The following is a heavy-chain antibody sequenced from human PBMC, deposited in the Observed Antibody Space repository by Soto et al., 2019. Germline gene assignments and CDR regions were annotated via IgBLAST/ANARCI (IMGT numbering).Heavy chain of an antibody. CDR2: ISFSGDNT. J-gene: IGHJ4*02. V-gene: IGHV3-23*01. D-gene: IGHD3-3*01. CDR3: ATRFTLFGVKKLSPVADY. Sequence: EVHLLESGGGLVQPGGSLRLSCAASGFTFSNHAMSWVRQTPGDGLEWVSGISFSGDNTYYADSVRGRFTVSRDNSKSTQYLQMNSLRAEDTAVYYWATRFTLFGVKKLSPVADYWGQGTLVTAS. CDR1: GFTFSNHA.